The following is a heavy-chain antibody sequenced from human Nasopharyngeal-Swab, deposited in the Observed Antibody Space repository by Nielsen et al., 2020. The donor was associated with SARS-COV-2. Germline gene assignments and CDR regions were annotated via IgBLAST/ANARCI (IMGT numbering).Heavy chain of an antibody. J-gene: IGHJ6*02. Sequence: ASVKVSCKASGYTFTSYDINWVRQATGQGLEWMGWMNPNSGNTGYAQKFQGRVTMTRNTSISTAYMELSSLRSEDTALYYCAKGLGYCSSTSCYAGNENYGMDVWGQGTTVTVSS. V-gene: IGHV1-8*01. D-gene: IGHD2-2*01. CDR1: GYTFTSYD. CDR2: MNPNSGNT. CDR3: AKGLGYCSSTSCYAGNENYGMDV.